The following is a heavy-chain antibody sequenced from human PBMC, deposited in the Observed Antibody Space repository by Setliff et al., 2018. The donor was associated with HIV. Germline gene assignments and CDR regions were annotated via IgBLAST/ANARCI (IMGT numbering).Heavy chain of an antibody. CDR2: ISDSGTT. CDR3: ARHKVTSTLGGLEYIGSIHYNEKTYY. CDR1: GASVSSHY. Sequence: SETLSLTCTVYGASVSSHYWSWIRQPPGKGLEWVGSISDSGTTKYNPSLKSRVTVSSDTSKNQFSLKLTSLTAADTAEYYCARHKVTSTLGGLEYIGSIHYNEKTYY. V-gene: IGHV4-59*02. J-gene: IGHJ6*03. D-gene: IGHD3-16*01.